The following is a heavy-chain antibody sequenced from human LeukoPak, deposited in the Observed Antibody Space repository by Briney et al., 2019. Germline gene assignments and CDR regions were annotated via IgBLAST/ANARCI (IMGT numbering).Heavy chain of an antibody. CDR2: ISTSGST. CDR1: GGSMSSHY. J-gene: IGHJ5*02. CDR3: ARERPSELLWFGGNWFDR. Sequence: SETLSLTCTVSGGSMSSHYWSWIRQPAGKGLEWIGRISTSGSTNYNPSLKSRVTMSVDTSKNQISLKLSPVTAADTAVYYCARERPSELLWFGGNWFDRWGQGTLVTVSS. D-gene: IGHD3-10*01. V-gene: IGHV4-4*07.